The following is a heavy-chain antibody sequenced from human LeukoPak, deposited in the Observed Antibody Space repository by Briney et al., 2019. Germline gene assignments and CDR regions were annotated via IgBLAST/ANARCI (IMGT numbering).Heavy chain of an antibody. V-gene: IGHV3-23*01. CDR3: ARESYCSGGSCYSGRAFDI. D-gene: IGHD2-15*01. J-gene: IGHJ3*02. Sequence: PGGSLRLSCAASGFTFSDYYMSWVRQAPGKGLEWVSAISGSGGSTYYADSVKGRFTISRDNSKNTLYLQMNSLRAEDTAVYYCARESYCSGGSCYSGRAFDIWGQGTMVTVSS. CDR2: ISGSGGST. CDR1: GFTFSDYY.